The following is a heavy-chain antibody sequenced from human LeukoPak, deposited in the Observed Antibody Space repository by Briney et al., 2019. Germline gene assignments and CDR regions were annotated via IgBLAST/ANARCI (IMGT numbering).Heavy chain of an antibody. V-gene: IGHV4-59*01. CDR3: ARGPVGGTTYNDGDAFDI. CDR2: IYYSGST. D-gene: IGHD1-7*01. CDR1: GGSISRYY. Sequence: SETLSLTCTVSGGSISRYYWSRIRQPPGKGLEWIGYIYYSGSTNYNPSLKSRVTISVDTSKNQFSLKLSSVTAADTAVYYCARGPVGGTTYNDGDAFDIWGQGTMVTVSS. J-gene: IGHJ3*02.